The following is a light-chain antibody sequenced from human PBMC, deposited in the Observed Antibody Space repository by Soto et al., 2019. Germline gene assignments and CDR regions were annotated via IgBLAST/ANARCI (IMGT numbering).Light chain of an antibody. CDR2: DNS. CDR1: SSNIGAGYD. V-gene: IGLV1-40*01. J-gene: IGLJ1*01. Sequence: QSVLTQPPSVSGAPGQRVTFSCTGSSSNIGAGYDVHWYQQLPGTAPKLLIYDNSNRPSGVPDRFSGSKSGTSASLAITGLQAEDEADYYCQSYDSSWSGYVFGTGTKVTVL. CDR3: QSYDSSWSGYV.